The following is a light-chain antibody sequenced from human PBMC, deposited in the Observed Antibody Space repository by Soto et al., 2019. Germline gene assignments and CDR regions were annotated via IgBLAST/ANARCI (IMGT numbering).Light chain of an antibody. Sequence: QSVLTQPPSASETPGQRVTISCSGSSSNIGRNAVNWYQHLPGTAPKLLIYNNNQRPSGVPDRFSGSKSGTSASLAISGHQSEDESDYYCAAWYDRLSGLLFGGGTKLTVL. V-gene: IGLV1-44*01. CDR1: SSNIGRNA. CDR3: AAWYDRLSGLL. CDR2: NNN. J-gene: IGLJ3*02.